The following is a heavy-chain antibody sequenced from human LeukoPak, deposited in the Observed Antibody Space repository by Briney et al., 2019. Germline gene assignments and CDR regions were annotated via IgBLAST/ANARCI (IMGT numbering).Heavy chain of an antibody. V-gene: IGHV3-9*01. CDR1: GFTFDDYA. D-gene: IGHD3-22*01. CDR2: ISWNSGSI. CDR3: ARVSGYDSSAIDY. J-gene: IGHJ4*02. Sequence: PGGSLRLSCAGSGFTFDDYAMHWVRQAPGKGLEWVSGISWNSGSIGYADSVKGRFTISRDNAKNSLYLQMNSLRAEDTAVYYCARVSGYDSSAIDYWGQGTLVTVSS.